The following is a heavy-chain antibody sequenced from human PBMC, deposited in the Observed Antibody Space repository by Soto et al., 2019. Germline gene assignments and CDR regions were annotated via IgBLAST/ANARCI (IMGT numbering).Heavy chain of an antibody. CDR3: TRLGGTYYDILTLIFDY. D-gene: IGHD3-9*01. CDR1: GFTFGDYA. J-gene: IGHJ4*02. CDR2: IRSKAYGGTT. V-gene: IGHV3-49*03. Sequence: GGSLRLSCTASGFTFGDYAMSWFRQAPGKGLEWVGFIRSKAYGGTTEYAASVKGRFTISRDDSKSIAYLQMNSLKTEDTAVYYCTRLGGTYYDILTLIFDYWGQGTLVTVSS.